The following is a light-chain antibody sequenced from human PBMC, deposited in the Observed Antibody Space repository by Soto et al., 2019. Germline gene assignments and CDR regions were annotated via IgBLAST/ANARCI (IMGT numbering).Light chain of an antibody. Sequence: DIQMTQSPSTLSASVGDRVTITCRASQSISSWLAWHQQKRGKAPKLLIYDAFSLESGAPSRFSGSGSGTEFSLTISSLQPDDFATYYCQQYKSYPWTFGQGTKVESK. V-gene: IGKV1-5*01. CDR1: QSISSW. CDR3: QQYKSYPWT. CDR2: DAF. J-gene: IGKJ1*01.